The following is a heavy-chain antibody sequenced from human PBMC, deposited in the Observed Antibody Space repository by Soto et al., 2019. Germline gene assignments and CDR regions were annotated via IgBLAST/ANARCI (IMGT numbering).Heavy chain of an antibody. CDR2: IKSKTDGGTT. D-gene: IGHD3-10*01. CDR3: TTDPPLCFGESPGHYMEV. CDR1: GFTFSNAW. J-gene: IGHJ6*03. V-gene: IGHV3-15*01. Sequence: GGSLRLSCAASGFTFSNAWMSWVRQAPGKGLEWVGRIKSKTDGGTTDYAAPVKGRFTISRDDSKNTLYLQMNSLKTEDTAVYYCTTDPPLCFGESPGHYMEVWGKGTTVTVSS.